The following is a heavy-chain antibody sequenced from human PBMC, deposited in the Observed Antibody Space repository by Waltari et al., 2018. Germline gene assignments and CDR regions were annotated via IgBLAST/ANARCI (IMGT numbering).Heavy chain of an antibody. CDR3: ARVRGLGSQDPGAFYFDY. D-gene: IGHD3-10*01. CDR2: IIPIFGTA. V-gene: IGHV1-69*01. J-gene: IGHJ4*02. CDR1: GGTFSSYA. Sequence: QVQLVQSGAEVKKPGSSVKVSCKASGGTFSSYAISWVRQAPGQGLEWMGGIIPIFGTANSAQKFQGRVTITADESTSTAYMELSSLRSEDTAVYYCARVRGLGSQDPGAFYFDYWGQGTLVTVSS.